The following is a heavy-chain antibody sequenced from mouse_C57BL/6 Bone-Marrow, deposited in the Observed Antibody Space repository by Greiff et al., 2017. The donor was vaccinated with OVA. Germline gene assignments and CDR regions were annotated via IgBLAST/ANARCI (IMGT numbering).Heavy chain of an antibody. CDR2: IDPENGDT. Sequence: VQLQQSGAELVRPGASVKLSCTASGFNIKDDYMHWVKQRPEQGLEWIGWIDPENGDTEYASKFQGKATITADTSSNTAYLQLSSLTSEDTAVYYCTLGVVPYWYCDVWGTGTTVTVSS. CDR1: GFNIKDDY. V-gene: IGHV14-4*01. D-gene: IGHD1-1*01. J-gene: IGHJ1*03. CDR3: TLGVVPYWYCDV.